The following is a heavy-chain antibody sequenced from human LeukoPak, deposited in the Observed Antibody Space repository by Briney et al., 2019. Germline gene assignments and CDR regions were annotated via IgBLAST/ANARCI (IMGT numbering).Heavy chain of an antibody. V-gene: IGHV4-34*01. CDR2: INHSGST. J-gene: IGHJ5*02. D-gene: IGHD3-22*01. CDR3: ARWSSNYYDSSGRRFDP. Sequence: PSETLSLTCAVYGGSFSGYYWSWIRQPPGKGLEWIGEINHSGSTNYNPPLKSRVTISVDTSKNQFSLKLSSVTAADTAVYYCARWSSNYYDSSGRRFDPWGQGTLVTVSS. CDR1: GGSFSGYY.